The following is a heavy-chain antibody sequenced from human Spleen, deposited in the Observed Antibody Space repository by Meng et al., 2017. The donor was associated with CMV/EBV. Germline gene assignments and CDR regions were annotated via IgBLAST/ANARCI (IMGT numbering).Heavy chain of an antibody. CDR3: ARDWYCSSTSCYLDYYYGMDV. CDR2: ISSSGSTI. V-gene: IGHV3-11*01. Sequence: LSLTCAASGFTFSDYYMSWIRQAPGKGLEWVSYISSSGSTIYYADSVKGRFTISRDNAKNSLYLQMNSLRAEDTAVYYCARDWYCSSTSCYLDYYYGMDVWGQGTTVTVSS. J-gene: IGHJ6*02. D-gene: IGHD2-2*01. CDR1: GFTFSDYY.